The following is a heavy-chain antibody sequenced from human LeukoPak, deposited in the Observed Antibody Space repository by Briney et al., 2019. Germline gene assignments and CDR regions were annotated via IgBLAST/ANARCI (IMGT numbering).Heavy chain of an antibody. Sequence: SETLSLTCTVSSGSINDYYWTWIRQPPGKGLHWLGHIYYSGSTKYNPSLNNRVTMSVDTSKNQFSLKLDAVTAADTAVYYCARVYTSGWPRTADVWGKGTRVTVSS. J-gene: IGHJ6*04. CDR1: SGSINDYY. CDR2: IYYSGST. CDR3: ARVYTSGWPRTADV. V-gene: IGHV4-59*01. D-gene: IGHD6-19*01.